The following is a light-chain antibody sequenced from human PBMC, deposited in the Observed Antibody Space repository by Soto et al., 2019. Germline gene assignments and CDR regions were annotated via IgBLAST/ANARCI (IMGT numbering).Light chain of an antibody. CDR3: SSYTSSSTPHV. V-gene: IGLV2-14*01. J-gene: IGLJ1*01. Sequence: QSALTQPASVSGSPGQSITISCTGTSSDVGGYNFVSWYQQHPGKAPILMIYDVSNRPSGVSNRFSDSKSGNTASLTISGLQAEDEDDYYSSSYTSSSTPHVFGTGTKLTVL. CDR2: DVS. CDR1: SSDVGGYNF.